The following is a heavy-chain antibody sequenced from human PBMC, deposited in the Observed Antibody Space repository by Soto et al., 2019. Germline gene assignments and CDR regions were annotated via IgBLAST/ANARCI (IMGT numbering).Heavy chain of an antibody. V-gene: IGHV1-18*01. CDR2: ISAYNGNT. J-gene: IGHJ6*02. CDR1: GYTFTSYG. Sequence: QVQLVQSGAEVKKPGASVKVSCKASGYTFTSYGISWVRQAPGQGLEWMGWISAYNGNTNYAQKLQGRVTMTTDTSTSTAYMELRSLRPDDTAVYYCAREGEQQLALTYYYYYYGMDVWGQGTTVTVSS. CDR3: AREGEQQLALTYYYYYYGMDV. D-gene: IGHD6-13*01.